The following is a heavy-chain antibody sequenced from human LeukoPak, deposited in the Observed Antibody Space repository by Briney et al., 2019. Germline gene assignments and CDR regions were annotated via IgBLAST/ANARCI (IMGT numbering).Heavy chain of an antibody. CDR3: AKGHCSGSSGYFDY. D-gene: IGHD3-10*02. V-gene: IGHV3-9*01. CDR1: GFTFDDYA. CDR2: ISWNSGSI. Sequence: GRSLRLSCAASGFTFDDYAMHWVRQAPGKGLEWVSGISWNSGSIGYADSVKGRFTISRDNAKNSLYLQMNSLRAEDTALYYWAKGHCSGSSGYFDYWGQGTLVTVSS. J-gene: IGHJ4*02.